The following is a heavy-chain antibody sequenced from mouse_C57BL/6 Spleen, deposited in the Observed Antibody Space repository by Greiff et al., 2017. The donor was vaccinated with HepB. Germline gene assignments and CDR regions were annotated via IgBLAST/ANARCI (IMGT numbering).Heavy chain of an antibody. Sequence: EVQLVESGGGLVQPKGSLKLSCAASGFTFNTYAMHWVRQAPGKGLEWVARIRSKSSNYATYYAVSVKDRFTISKDYSQSMLYLTMNNLKTEDTAIYYSARAHYSNYWYFDVWGTGTTVTVSS. V-gene: IGHV10-3*01. CDR3: ARAHYSNYWYFDV. CDR1: GFTFNTYA. D-gene: IGHD2-5*01. J-gene: IGHJ1*03. CDR2: IRSKSSNYAT.